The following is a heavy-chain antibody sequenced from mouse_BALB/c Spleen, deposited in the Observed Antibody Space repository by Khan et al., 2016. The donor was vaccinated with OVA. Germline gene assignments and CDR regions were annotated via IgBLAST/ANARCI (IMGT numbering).Heavy chain of an antibody. CDR1: GFNIKDYY. Sequence: VQLQQSGAELVRSGASVKLSCTASGFNIKDYYMHWVKQRPEQGLEWIGWIDPENGDTEYAPKFQGKATMTADTSSNTAYLQLSSLTSEDTAVYYCNAYTTATFDYRGQGTTLTVSS. J-gene: IGHJ2*01. CDR3: NAYTTATFDY. V-gene: IGHV14-4*02. CDR2: IDPENGDT. D-gene: IGHD1-2*01.